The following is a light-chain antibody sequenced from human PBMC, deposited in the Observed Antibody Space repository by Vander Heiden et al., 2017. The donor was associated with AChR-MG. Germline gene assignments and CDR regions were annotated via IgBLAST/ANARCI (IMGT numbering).Light chain of an antibody. Sequence: DIQMTQSPSSLSASVGDRVTITCRASQSISSYLNWYQQKPGKAPKLLIYAASSLQRGVQSRFSGSGYGTDFTLTISSLQPEDFATYYCQQRNTHPQVVTFGGRTKVEIK. CDR1: QSISSY. CDR3: QQRNTHPQVVT. CDR2: AAS. V-gene: IGKV1-39*01. J-gene: IGKJ4*01.